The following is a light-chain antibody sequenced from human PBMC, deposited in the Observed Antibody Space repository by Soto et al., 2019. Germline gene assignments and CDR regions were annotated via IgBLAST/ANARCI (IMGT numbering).Light chain of an antibody. CDR1: RSDVGGYNY. Sequence: QSVLTQPPSASGSPGQSVTICCTGTRSDVGGYNYVSWYQQYPGRAPKLMIYEVTKRPSGVPDRFSGSKSGNTAPLTVSGLQAEDEADYYCSSYAASNNFYFVFGGGTKVTVL. J-gene: IGLJ3*02. CDR3: SSYAASNNFYFV. V-gene: IGLV2-8*01. CDR2: EVT.